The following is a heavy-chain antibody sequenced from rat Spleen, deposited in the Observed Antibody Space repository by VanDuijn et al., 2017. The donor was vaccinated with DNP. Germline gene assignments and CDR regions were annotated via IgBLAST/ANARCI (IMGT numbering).Heavy chain of an antibody. V-gene: IGHV5S10*01. CDR3: ATRLRYNWGTGIPFDY. Sequence: EVQLVESGGGVVQSGRSLKVSCAASGFTFSDYNMAWVRQAPKKGLEWVATIIYDGSRTYYRDSVKGRFTISRDNAKSTLYLQMDSLRSEDTATYYCATRLRYNWGTGIPFDYWGQGVMVTVSS. D-gene: IGHD1-5*01. CDR2: IIYDGSRT. CDR1: GFTFSDYN. J-gene: IGHJ2*01.